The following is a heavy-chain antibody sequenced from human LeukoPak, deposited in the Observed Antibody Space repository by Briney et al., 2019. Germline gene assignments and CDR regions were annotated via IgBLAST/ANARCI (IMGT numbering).Heavy chain of an antibody. CDR3: ARQITGGFWYFDL. Sequence: SETLSLTCAVYGGSFSGYYWSWIRQPPGKGLEWIGEINHSGSTNYNPSLKSRVTISVDTSKNQFSLKLSSVTAADTAVYYCARQITGGFWYFDLWGRGTLVTVSS. D-gene: IGHD1-14*01. V-gene: IGHV4-34*01. J-gene: IGHJ2*01. CDR1: GGSFSGYY. CDR2: INHSGST.